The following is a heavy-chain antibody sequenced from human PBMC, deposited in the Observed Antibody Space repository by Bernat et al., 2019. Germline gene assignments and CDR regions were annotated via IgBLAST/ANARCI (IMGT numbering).Heavy chain of an antibody. CDR1: GYTFISYW. J-gene: IGHJ5*02. CDR2: INPNDGST. V-gene: IGHV1-46*03. D-gene: IGHD3-22*01. Sequence: QVQLVQSGAEVKKPGASVKLSCKASGYTFISYWMYWVRQAPGQGLEWMGIINPNDGSTSYAQKFQGRVTMTRDTSTSTVYMELSSLRSEDTAVYYCARDCPMIVVGWFDPWGQGTLVTVSS. CDR3: ARDCPMIVVGWFDP.